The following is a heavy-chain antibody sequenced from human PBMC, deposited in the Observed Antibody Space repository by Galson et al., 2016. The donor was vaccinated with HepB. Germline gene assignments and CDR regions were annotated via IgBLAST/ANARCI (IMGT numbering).Heavy chain of an antibody. V-gene: IGHV6-1*01. J-gene: IGHJ4*02. CDR3: GREQIIPSAGGGNYFDS. CDR1: GDSVSSNGAA. CDR2: TYYRSKWSN. D-gene: IGHD3-3*01. Sequence: CAISGDSVSSNGAAWNWVRQSPSGGLEWLGRTYYRSKWSNEYEESLKSRLTINPDTTKNQFSLHLTSLTPEDTAVYYCGREQIIPSAGGGNYFDSWGQGTLVTVSS.